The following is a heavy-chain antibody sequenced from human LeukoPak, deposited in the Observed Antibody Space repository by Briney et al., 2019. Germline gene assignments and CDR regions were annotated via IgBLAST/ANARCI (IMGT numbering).Heavy chain of an antibody. CDR1: GYPISSSNW. Sequence: SETLSLTCVVSGYPISSSNWWGWIRQPPGKGLEWSGHICYSGTVYYNPSLKSRVAMSVDTSKNQFSMKLTSVTAVDTAIYYCARNAAGFEGGFDPWGQGTLVTVSS. D-gene: IGHD3-16*01. CDR3: ARNAAGFEGGFDP. CDR2: ICYSGTV. V-gene: IGHV4-28*05. J-gene: IGHJ5*02.